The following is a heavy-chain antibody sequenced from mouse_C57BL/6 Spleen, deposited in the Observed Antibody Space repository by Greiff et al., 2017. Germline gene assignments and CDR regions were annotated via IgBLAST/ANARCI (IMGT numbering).Heavy chain of an antibody. J-gene: IGHJ3*01. CDR2: IDPEDGDT. D-gene: IGHD2-4*01. CDR1: GFNIKDYY. V-gene: IGHV14-1*01. CDR3: TGGVNDYDPFAY. Sequence: VQLKESGAELVRPGASVKLSCTASGFNIKDYYMHWVKQRPEQGLEWIGRIDPEDGDTEYAPKFQGKATMTADTSSNTAYLQLSSLTSEDTAVYYCTGGVNDYDPFAYWGQGTLVTVSA.